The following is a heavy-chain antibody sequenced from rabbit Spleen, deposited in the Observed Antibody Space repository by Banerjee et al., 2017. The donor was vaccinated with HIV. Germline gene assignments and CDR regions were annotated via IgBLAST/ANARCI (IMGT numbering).Heavy chain of an antibody. V-gene: IGHV1S40*01. CDR2: IYVGDDTT. Sequence: LVESGGGLVQPGASLTLTCTASGFSFSRGYDMCWVRQAPGKRPEWIACIYVGDDTTYYASWAKGRFTISKTSSTTVTLQMTSLTVADTATYFCARDTGSSFSSYGMDLWGPGTLVTVS. CDR3: ARDTGSSFSSYGMDL. J-gene: IGHJ6*01. CDR1: GFSFSRGYD. D-gene: IGHD8-1*01.